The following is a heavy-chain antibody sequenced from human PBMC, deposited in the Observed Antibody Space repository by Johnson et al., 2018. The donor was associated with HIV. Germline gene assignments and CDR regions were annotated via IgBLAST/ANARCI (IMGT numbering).Heavy chain of an antibody. CDR3: ATLWFGEVSVYDAFDV. Sequence: VQLVESGGGVVQPGRSLRLSCAASGFTFSSYWMSWVRQAPGKGLEWVANIKQDGSEKYYVDSVKGRFTISRDNAKNSLYLQMNSLRPEDSAVYYCATLWFGEVSVYDAFDVWGQGTMVTVSS. CDR2: IKQDGSEK. J-gene: IGHJ3*01. V-gene: IGHV3-7*02. D-gene: IGHD3-10*01. CDR1: GFTFSSYW.